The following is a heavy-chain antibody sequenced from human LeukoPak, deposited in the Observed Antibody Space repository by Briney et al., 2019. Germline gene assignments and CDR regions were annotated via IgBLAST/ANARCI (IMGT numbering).Heavy chain of an antibody. CDR1: GFTFSNNW. J-gene: IGHJ5*02. CDR3: VKDAGTA. Sequence: GGSLRLSCAASGFTFSNNWMSWVRQAPGRGLECVANIKKDGSEKFHINSVRGRFTISRDNAKNSLYLQMNSLRDEDTALYYCVKDAGTAWGQGTLVTVSS. D-gene: IGHD2-8*02. CDR2: IKKDGSEK. V-gene: IGHV3-7*01.